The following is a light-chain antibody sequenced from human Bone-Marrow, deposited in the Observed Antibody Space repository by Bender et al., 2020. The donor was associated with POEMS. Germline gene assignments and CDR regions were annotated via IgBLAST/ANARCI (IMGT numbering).Light chain of an antibody. Sequence: QTVVTQEPSLTVSPGGTVTLTCASSTGPVTSGYYPNWFQQKPGQAPSPLIYSTINKHSWTPARFSGSLLGGKAALTLSGVQPEDEVEYYCLLYYGGAQRYVVFGGGTKLTVL. CDR3: LLYYGGAQRYVV. V-gene: IGLV7-43*01. J-gene: IGLJ2*01. CDR1: TGPVTSGYY. CDR2: STI.